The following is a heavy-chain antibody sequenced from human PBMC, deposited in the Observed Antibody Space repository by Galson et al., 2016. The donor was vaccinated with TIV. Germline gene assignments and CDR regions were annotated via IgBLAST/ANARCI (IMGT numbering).Heavy chain of an antibody. CDR3: ARSDCGSAGCQGQDPFDT. V-gene: IGHV3-74*01. J-gene: IGHJ3*02. Sequence: SLRLSCAASGFSFSNYRMHWVRQAPGKGLMWVARINTDGTDRAYADSVRGRFSVSRDNAKNTLFLQMDSLRAEDTAVYYCARSDCGSAGCQGQDPFDTWGQGTLVTVSS. CDR2: INTDGTDR. CDR1: GFSFSNYR. D-gene: IGHD2-2*01.